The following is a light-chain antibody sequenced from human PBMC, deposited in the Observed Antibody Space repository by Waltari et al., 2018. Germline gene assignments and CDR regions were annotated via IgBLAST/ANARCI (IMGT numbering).Light chain of an antibody. CDR2: DVN. Sequence: QSGLTQPASVSASPGESITISCTGTSGDIGGSDFVSWYQHHPGRAPKGLIFDVNHRPSGISDRFAGSKSGNTASLTISELQPEDDADYYCRSHSTNNIVLFGGGTKVTVL. J-gene: IGLJ2*01. CDR1: SGDIGGSDF. V-gene: IGLV2-14*01. CDR3: RSHSTNNIVL.